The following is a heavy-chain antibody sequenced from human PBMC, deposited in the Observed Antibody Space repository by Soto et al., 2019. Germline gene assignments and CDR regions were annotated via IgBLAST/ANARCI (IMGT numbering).Heavy chain of an antibody. Sequence: EVQLVESGGGLVQPGGSLRLSCAASGFTFSSFWMYWVRQAPGKGLVWVSRINSDASTTSYADSVKGRFPISRDNAKNTLYLQMNRLGAEDPAVYYCARIPPGWGGGQLVLDYWGQGTLVTVSS. V-gene: IGHV3-74*01. D-gene: IGHD6-13*01. J-gene: IGHJ4*02. CDR3: ARIPPGWGGGQLVLDY. CDR1: GFTFSSFW. CDR2: INSDASTT.